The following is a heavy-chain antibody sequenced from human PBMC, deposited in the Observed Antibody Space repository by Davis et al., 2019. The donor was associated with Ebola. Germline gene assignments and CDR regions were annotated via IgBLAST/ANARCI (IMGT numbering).Heavy chain of an antibody. J-gene: IGHJ4*02. CDR1: GYTFTSYG. D-gene: IGHD5-12*01. V-gene: IGHV1-18*01. Sequence: ASVKVSCKASGYTFTSYGISWVRQAPGQGLEWTGWISAYNGNTNYAQKFQGRVTITADESTSTAYMELSSLRSEDTAVYYCAREGGYDQFDYWGQGTLVTVSS. CDR3: AREGGYDQFDY. CDR2: ISAYNGNT.